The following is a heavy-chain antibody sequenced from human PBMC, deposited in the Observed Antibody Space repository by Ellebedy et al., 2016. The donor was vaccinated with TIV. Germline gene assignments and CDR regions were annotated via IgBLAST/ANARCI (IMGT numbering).Heavy chain of an antibody. CDR3: ARQFDQPAR. D-gene: IGHD3-9*01. V-gene: IGHV3-23*01. Sequence: GESLKISCAASGFTFSSYAMSWVRQAPGKGLEWVSAISGSGGSTYYADSVKGRFTISRDNSKNTLYLEMNSLRVDDTAVYYCARQFDQPARWGQGTLVTVSS. CDR2: ISGSGGST. CDR1: GFTFSSYA. J-gene: IGHJ4*02.